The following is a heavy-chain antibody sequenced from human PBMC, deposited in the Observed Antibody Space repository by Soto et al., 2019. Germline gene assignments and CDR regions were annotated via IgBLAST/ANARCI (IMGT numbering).Heavy chain of an antibody. CDR2: IYYSGRT. Sequence: SETLSLTCIVSGESISSSSYYWGWIRQPPGKGLEWIGSIYYSGRTYYNPSFKSRVTISIDASKNQFSLKLSSVTATDTAVYYCPRQRTTVVTQAYFDHWGQGALVTVSS. J-gene: IGHJ4*02. V-gene: IGHV4-39*01. D-gene: IGHD2-21*02. CDR1: GESISSSSYY. CDR3: PRQRTTVVTQAYFDH.